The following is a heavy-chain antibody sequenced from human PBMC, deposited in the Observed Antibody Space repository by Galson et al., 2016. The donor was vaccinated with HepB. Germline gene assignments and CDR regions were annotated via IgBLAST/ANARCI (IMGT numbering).Heavy chain of an antibody. Sequence: SVKVSCKASAPSFSNYAITWLRQAPGQGPECLGWISPYNGDTNYAQKVHGRVTLTADTSTATAYMELRSLRSDDSAVYYCATIGENYYYSLDVWGQGTTVTVSS. J-gene: IGHJ6*02. CDR3: ATIGENYYYSLDV. V-gene: IGHV1-18*01. CDR2: ISPYNGDT. D-gene: IGHD2-8*01. CDR1: APSFSNYA.